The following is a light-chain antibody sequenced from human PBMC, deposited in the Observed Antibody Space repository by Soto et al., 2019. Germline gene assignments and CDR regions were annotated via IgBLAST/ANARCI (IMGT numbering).Light chain of an antibody. Sequence: IVLTQSPGTLSLSPGERATLSCRASQSLSSSYLAWYQQKTGQAPRLLIYGASSRATGIPDRFSGSGSGTDFTLTISRLEPEDFAVYYCQQYGNLMYTFGQGTRLEIK. CDR2: GAS. V-gene: IGKV3-20*01. CDR3: QQYGNLMYT. J-gene: IGKJ5*01. CDR1: QSLSSSY.